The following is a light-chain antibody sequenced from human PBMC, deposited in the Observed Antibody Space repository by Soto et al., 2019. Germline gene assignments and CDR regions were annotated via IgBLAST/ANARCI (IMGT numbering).Light chain of an antibody. Sequence: EIVVTQSPATLSLSPGERATLSCRASQSVGSYLAWYQQKPGQAPRLLIYGASDRATGIPARFSGSGSGTDFTLTISSLEPEDFAVYYCQQRGNWATFGPGTRVDIK. CDR1: QSVGSY. V-gene: IGKV3-11*01. J-gene: IGKJ3*01. CDR2: GAS. CDR3: QQRGNWAT.